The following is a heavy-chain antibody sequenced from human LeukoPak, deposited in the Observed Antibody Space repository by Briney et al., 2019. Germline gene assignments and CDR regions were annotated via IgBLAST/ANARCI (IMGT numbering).Heavy chain of an antibody. D-gene: IGHD6-6*01. CDR1: GFTVSSNY. Sequence: GSLRLSWAASGFTVSSNYMSWVRQAPGKGLEWIAYTYYTGTTNYNPSLKSRVTISIDTSKNQFSLRLSSVTAADTAVYYCAGLRSRAFDIWGPGTVVSVSS. J-gene: IGHJ3*02. CDR3: AGLRSRAFDI. V-gene: IGHV4-59*08. CDR2: TYYTGTT.